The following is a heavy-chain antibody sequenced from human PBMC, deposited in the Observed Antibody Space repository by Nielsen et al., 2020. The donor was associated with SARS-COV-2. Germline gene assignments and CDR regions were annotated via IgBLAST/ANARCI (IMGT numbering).Heavy chain of an antibody. J-gene: IGHJ4*02. Sequence: SLKISCTASGFTFSTFAMHWVRQAPGKGLEWVAIISHDGNTLYNVGSVKGRFTISRDNAKNSLYLQMNSLRAEDTAVYYCAREGRKLPLDYWGQGTLVTVSS. CDR1: GFTFSTFA. CDR2: ISHDGNTL. D-gene: IGHD5-24*01. V-gene: IGHV3-30*04. CDR3: AREGRKLPLDY.